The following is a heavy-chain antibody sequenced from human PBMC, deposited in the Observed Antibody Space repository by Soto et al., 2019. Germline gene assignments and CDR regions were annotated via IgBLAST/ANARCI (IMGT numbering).Heavy chain of an antibody. V-gene: IGHV4-39*01. CDR2: IYYSGST. CDR1: GGSISSAGYF. Sequence: SETLSLTCTVSGGSISSAGYFCDWIRQPPGKDLEWIGSIYYSGSTYYNPSLNSRVTISADASRNQFSLRLSSVTAADTAVYYCARSSQSTVTTLDYWGQGTLVTVSS. D-gene: IGHD4-17*01. CDR3: ARSSQSTVTTLDY. J-gene: IGHJ4*02.